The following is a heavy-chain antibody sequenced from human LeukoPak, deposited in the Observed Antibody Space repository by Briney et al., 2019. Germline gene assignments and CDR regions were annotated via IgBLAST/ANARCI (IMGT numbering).Heavy chain of an antibody. CDR3: AKGFIGYCSGGRCSTFDY. D-gene: IGHD2-15*01. CDR1: GFTFSSYA. Sequence: PGGSLRLSCAACGFTFSSYAMSWVRQAPGKGLEWVSSISATGGSPYYADSVKGRFTISRDNSKNTLYLQLNSLRAEDTDVYYCAKGFIGYCSGGRCSTFDYWGQGTLVTVSS. CDR2: ISATGGSP. J-gene: IGHJ4*02. V-gene: IGHV3-23*01.